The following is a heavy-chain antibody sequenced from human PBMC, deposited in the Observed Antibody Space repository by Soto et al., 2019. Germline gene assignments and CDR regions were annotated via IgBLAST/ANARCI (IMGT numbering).Heavy chain of an antibody. V-gene: IGHV4-59*01. CDR2: IYYSGST. CDR3: ARVGRLITAAGLLDA. CDR1: NGSIGTYY. Sequence: PSQTRSLTCTISNGSIGTYYWPWIRQPPGKGLEWIGHIYYSGSTNYNPSLKSRLTLSLDTSKNQFSLKLTSVTAADTAVYYCARVGRLITAAGLLDAWGQGTLVTVSS. D-gene: IGHD6-13*01. J-gene: IGHJ5*02.